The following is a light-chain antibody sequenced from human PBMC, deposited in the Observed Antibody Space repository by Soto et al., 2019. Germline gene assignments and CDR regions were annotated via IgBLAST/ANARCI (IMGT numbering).Light chain of an antibody. CDR2: QDS. CDR1: KLGDKY. Sequence: SYELTQPPSVSVSPGQTASITCSGDKLGDKYACWYQQKPGQSPVLVIYQDSKRPSGVPERFSGSRSGTSASLVISGLQSGDEADYYCAAWDDILNGPGVFGTGTKVTVL. J-gene: IGLJ1*01. V-gene: IGLV3-1*01. CDR3: AAWDDILNGPGV.